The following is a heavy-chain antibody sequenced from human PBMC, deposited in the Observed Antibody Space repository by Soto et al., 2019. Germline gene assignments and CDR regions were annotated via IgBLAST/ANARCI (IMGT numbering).Heavy chain of an antibody. V-gene: IGHV3-33*01. CDR1: GFTFSSYG. Sequence: QVQLVESGGGVVQPGRSLRLSCAASGFTFSSYGMHWVRQAPGKGLEWVAVIWYDGSNKYYADSVKGRFTISRDNSKNPLYLQMNSLRAEDTAVYYCARDQVDTLSYYGMDVWGQGTTVTVSS. D-gene: IGHD5-18*01. J-gene: IGHJ6*02. CDR2: IWYDGSNK. CDR3: ARDQVDTLSYYGMDV.